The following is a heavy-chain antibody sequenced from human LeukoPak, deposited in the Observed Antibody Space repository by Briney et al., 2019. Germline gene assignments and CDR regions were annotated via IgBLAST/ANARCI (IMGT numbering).Heavy chain of an antibody. CDR2: INPNSGDT. CDR1: GYTFTGYY. CDR3: ARGVPPSYSSAWYVNY. V-gene: IGHV1-2*02. Sequence: VASVKVSCKASGYTFTGYYMHWVRQVPGQGLEWMGWINPNSGDTNYAQKFQGRVTMTRDTSISTAYMELSRLGSDDTAVYYCARGVPPSYSSAWYVNYWGQGVLVTVSS. J-gene: IGHJ4*02. D-gene: IGHD6-19*01.